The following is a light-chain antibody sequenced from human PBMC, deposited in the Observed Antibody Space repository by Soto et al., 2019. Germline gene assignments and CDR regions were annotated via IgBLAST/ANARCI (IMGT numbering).Light chain of an antibody. J-gene: IGKJ4*01. CDR2: DAS. CDR3: QQYGSTPLT. V-gene: IGKV3-20*01. Sequence: EIVLTQSPDTLSLSPGERATLSCRASQSVRNNYLAWYQQKPGQAPRFLIFDASSRATGIPDRFSGSGSGTDFTLTISRLEPEDLAVYYCQQYGSTPLTFGGGTKVDIE. CDR1: QSVRNNY.